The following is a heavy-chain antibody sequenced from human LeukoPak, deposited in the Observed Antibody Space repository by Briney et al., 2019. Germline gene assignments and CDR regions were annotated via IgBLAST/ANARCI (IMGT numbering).Heavy chain of an antibody. V-gene: IGHV3-23*01. J-gene: IGHJ4*02. Sequence: GGSLRLSCAASGFTFSSDAMSWVRQAPGKGLEWVSAISGSGGSTYYADSVKGRFTISRDNSKNTLYLQMNSLRAEDTAVYYCAKDLTRYCSSTSCYDYWGQGTLVTVSS. CDR1: GFTFSSDA. D-gene: IGHD2-2*01. CDR2: ISGSGGST. CDR3: AKDLTRYCSSTSCYDY.